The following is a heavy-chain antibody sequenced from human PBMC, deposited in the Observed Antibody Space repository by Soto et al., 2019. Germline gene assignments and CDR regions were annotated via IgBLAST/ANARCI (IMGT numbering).Heavy chain of an antibody. CDR3: ARADGYYGSGRYYYGMDV. J-gene: IGHJ6*02. V-gene: IGHV3-13*01. CDR1: GFTFSSYD. D-gene: IGHD3-10*01. CDR2: IGTAGDT. Sequence: PGGSLRLSCAASGFTFSSYDMHWVRQATGKGLEWVSAIGTAGDTYYPGSVKGRFTISRENAKNSLYLQMNSLRAGDTAVYYCARADGYYGSGRYYYGMDVWGQGTTVTVS.